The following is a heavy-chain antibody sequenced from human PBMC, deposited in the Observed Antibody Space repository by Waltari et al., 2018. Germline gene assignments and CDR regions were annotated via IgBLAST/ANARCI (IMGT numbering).Heavy chain of an antibody. CDR1: GFTFRGMA. Sequence: QVQLVESGGGGVQPGGSLSISRAASGFTFRGMAMDWDRQAPGKGLAWVAVIRGDGSDKYYADSVKGRFTISRDNSKNTLSLQMNSLRVEDTAVVYCVKDRGRLPLYCDHWGQGILVTVSA. D-gene: IGHD3-16*01. V-gene: IGHV3-30*02. CDR3: VKDRGRLPLYCDH. CDR2: IRGDGSDK. J-gene: IGHJ4*02.